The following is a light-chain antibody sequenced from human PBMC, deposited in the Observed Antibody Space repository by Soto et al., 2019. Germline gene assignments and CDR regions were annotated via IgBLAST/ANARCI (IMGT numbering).Light chain of an antibody. J-gene: IGLJ1*01. CDR2: DVS. Sequence: QSVLTQPRSVSGSPGQSVTISCTGTSSDVGGYNYVSWYQQHPGKVPKLMIYDVSKRPSGVPDRFSGSKSGNTASLTISGLQAEDEADYYCCSYAGSPYVFGTGTKVT. V-gene: IGLV2-11*01. CDR3: CSYAGSPYV. CDR1: SSDVGGYNY.